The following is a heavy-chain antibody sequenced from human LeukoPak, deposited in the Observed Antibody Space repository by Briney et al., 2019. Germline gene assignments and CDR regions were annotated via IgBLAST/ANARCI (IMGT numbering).Heavy chain of an antibody. CDR3: AKDVGDYGSGSYYMDY. CDR1: GFTFSSYE. CDR2: ISSSGSTI. V-gene: IGHV3-48*03. Sequence: GGSLRLSCAASGFTFSSYEMNWVRQAPGKGREWVSYISSSGSTIYYADSVKGRFTISRDNAKNTLYLQMNSLRAEDTAVYYCAKDVGDYGSGSYYMDYWGQGTLVTVSS. J-gene: IGHJ4*02. D-gene: IGHD3-10*01.